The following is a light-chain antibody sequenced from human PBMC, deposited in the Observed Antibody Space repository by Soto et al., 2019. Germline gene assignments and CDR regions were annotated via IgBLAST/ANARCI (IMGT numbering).Light chain of an antibody. V-gene: IGKV1-39*01. CDR3: QQSSSTPLT. CDR2: GAS. Sequence: DIQMTQSPSTLSGSVGDRVTITCRASETISHYLNWYQHKPGKAPKLLIYGASKLQSGVPPRFSGSGSGTDFTLSITSLQTEDFATYYCQQSSSTPLTFGGGTKVDIK. J-gene: IGKJ4*01. CDR1: ETISHY.